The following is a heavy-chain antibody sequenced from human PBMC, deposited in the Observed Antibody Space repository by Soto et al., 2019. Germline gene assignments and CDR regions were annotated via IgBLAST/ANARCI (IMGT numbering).Heavy chain of an antibody. D-gene: IGHD3-3*01. J-gene: IGHJ6*02. Sequence: WGTLRLSSAASGFTFMIYGMHWVRQAPGKGLEWLAFISYDESNNYYADSVKGRFTISRDNSRTTLYLQMNSLRAEDTAVYFCAKRRNVLRFLEWSSGMEVWGHGITVTVSS. CDR2: ISYDESNN. V-gene: IGHV3-30*18. CDR1: GFTFMIYG. CDR3: AKRRNVLRFLEWSSGMEV.